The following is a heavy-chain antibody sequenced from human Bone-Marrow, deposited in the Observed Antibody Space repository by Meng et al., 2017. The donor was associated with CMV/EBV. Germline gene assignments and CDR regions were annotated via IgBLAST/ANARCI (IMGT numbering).Heavy chain of an antibody. D-gene: IGHD2-8*01. CDR2: FDPEDGET. J-gene: IGHJ6*02. CDR3: ARCRFFDYYYGMDV. V-gene: IGHV1-24*01. Sequence: ASVKVSCKVSGYTLTELSRHWVRQAPGKGLEWMGGFDPEDGETIYAQKFQGRVTMTEDTSTDTAYMELSSLRSDDTAVYYCARCRFFDYYYGMDVWGQGTTVTVSS. CDR1: GYTLTELS.